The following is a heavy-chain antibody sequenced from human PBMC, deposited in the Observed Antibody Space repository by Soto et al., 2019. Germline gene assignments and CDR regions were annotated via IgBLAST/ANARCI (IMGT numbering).Heavy chain of an antibody. CDR1: GYTFTSYD. J-gene: IGHJ5*02. V-gene: IGHV1-8*01. CDR3: ARRLRGVDDHIWESYRLNWFDP. Sequence: QVQLVQSGAEVKKPGASVKVSCKASGYTFTSYDINWVRQATGQGLEWMGWMNPNSGNTGYAQKLQGRVPITRNTSISTAYMGLSSLSAEDTAVYYCARRLRGVDDHIWESYRLNWFDPWGQGTLVTVSS. D-gene: IGHD3-16*02. CDR2: MNPNSGNT.